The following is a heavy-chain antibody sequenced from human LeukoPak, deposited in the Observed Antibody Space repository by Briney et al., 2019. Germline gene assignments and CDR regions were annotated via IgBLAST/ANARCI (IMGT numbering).Heavy chain of an antibody. Sequence: GGSLRLSCAASGFTFDDYGMSWVRQAPGKGLEWVSSISSSSSYIYYADSVKGRFTISRDNAKNSLYLQMNSLRAEDTAVYYCARDDAFDIWGQGTMVTVSS. CDR2: ISSSSSYI. J-gene: IGHJ3*02. V-gene: IGHV3-21*01. CDR3: ARDDAFDI. CDR1: GFTFDDYG.